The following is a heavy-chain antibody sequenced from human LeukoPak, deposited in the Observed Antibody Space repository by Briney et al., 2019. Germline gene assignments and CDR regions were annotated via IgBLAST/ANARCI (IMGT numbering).Heavy chain of an antibody. J-gene: IGHJ1*01. CDR3: ATYSSSNGREFQY. Sequence: GGSLRLSCAASGFTFSIYSMNWVRQAPGKGLEWVSSISSDSSYTDYADSLKGRFTISRDNANNSLYLQMNSLKVEDTAVYYCATYSSSNGREFQYWGQGTLVTVSS. CDR1: GFTFSIYS. D-gene: IGHD2-2*01. CDR2: ISSDSSYT. V-gene: IGHV3-21*01.